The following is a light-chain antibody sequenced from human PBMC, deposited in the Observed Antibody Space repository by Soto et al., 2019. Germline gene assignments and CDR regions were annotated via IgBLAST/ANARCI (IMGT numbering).Light chain of an antibody. CDR1: QSVGGNY. CDR3: QQYGSSPWT. Sequence: EIVLTQSPGTLSLSTGERATVSWRASQSVGGNYLAWYQQKPGQAPRLLIYGASSRATGTPDRFSGSVYETDFTLTISGLQSDDSAVYYCQQYGSSPWTFGQGTKVDIK. V-gene: IGKV3-20*01. CDR2: GAS. J-gene: IGKJ1*01.